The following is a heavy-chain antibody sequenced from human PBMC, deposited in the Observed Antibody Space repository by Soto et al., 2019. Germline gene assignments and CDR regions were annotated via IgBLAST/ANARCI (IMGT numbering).Heavy chain of an antibody. CDR3: ASAWGMTATATDS. CDR2: IIPTFDSP. CDR1: GGTFTHSL. D-gene: IGHD2-21*02. V-gene: IGHV1-69*06. J-gene: IGHJ5*01. Sequence: SVKVSCKASGGTFTHSLFSWVRQAPGQGLVYMGHIIPTFDSPKYAQRFQGRITISADKSTGTVYMDLSSLSSDDTALYYCASAWGMTATATDSGGQGTLVTVSS.